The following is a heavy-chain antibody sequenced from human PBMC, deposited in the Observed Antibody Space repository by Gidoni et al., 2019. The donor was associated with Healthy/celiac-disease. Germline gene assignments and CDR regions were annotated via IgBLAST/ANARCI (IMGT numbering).Heavy chain of an antibody. D-gene: IGHD3-3*01. Sequence: QVQLVESGGGVVQPGRSLRLHCAASGFTFSSYAMHCVRQAPGKGLEWVAVISYDGSNKDYADSVKGRFTISRDNSKNTLYLQMNSLRAEDTAVYYCARENYDFWSGYYVGYWGQGTLVTVSS. CDR3: ARENYDFWSGYYVGY. CDR2: ISYDGSNK. CDR1: GFTFSSYA. J-gene: IGHJ4*02. V-gene: IGHV3-30*04.